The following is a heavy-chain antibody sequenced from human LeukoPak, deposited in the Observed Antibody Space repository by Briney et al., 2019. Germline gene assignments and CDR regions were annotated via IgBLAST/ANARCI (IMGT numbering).Heavy chain of an antibody. Sequence: GRSLRLSCAASGFTFSSYAMHLVRQAPGKGLEWVAVISYDGSNKYYADSVKGRFTISRDHSKNTLYLPMHRLRAEDTAVYYCARDMGSRTIRVTTVVMGFDYWGQGTLVTVSS. CDR3: ARDMGSRTIRVTTVVMGFDY. CDR1: GFTFSSYA. J-gene: IGHJ4*02. D-gene: IGHD4-23*01. CDR2: ISYDGSNK. V-gene: IGHV3-30-3*01.